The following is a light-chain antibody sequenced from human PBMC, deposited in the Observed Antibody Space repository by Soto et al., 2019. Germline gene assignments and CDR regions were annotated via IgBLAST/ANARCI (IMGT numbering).Light chain of an antibody. V-gene: IGKV1-9*01. CDR2: AAS. CDR1: QGISSY. CDR3: QQLNSYPLT. Sequence: IQLTQSPSSRSASIGDTVTITCRASQGISSYLTWYQQKPGKAPKLLIYAASTLHSGVPSKFSGSGSGTDFTLTISSLQPEDFATYYCQQLNSYPLTFGGGTKVDIK. J-gene: IGKJ4*01.